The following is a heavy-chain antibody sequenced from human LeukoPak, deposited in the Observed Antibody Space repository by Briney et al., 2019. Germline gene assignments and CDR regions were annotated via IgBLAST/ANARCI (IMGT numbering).Heavy chain of an antibody. CDR3: VRGSGWLDY. J-gene: IGHJ4*02. CDR1: GVSITSHS. CDR2: IYYSGTT. D-gene: IGHD6-19*01. V-gene: IGHV4-59*03. Sequence: SETLSLTCTVSGVSITSHSWTWIRQPPGKGLEWIGYIYYSGTTNYNPSLKSRVTISRDTSKNQFSLKMTSVTAADTALHYCVRGSGWLDYWGQGTLVTASS.